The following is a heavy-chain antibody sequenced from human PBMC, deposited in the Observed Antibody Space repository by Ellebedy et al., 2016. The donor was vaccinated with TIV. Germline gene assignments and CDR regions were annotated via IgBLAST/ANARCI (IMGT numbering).Heavy chain of an antibody. CDR3: AISMVRGVIRGAFDI. Sequence: GESLKISXAASGFTFSSYAMSWVRQAPGKGLEWVSAISGSGGSTYYADSVKGRFTISRDNSKNSLYLQMNSLRAEDTALYYCAISMVRGVIRGAFDIWGQGTMVTVSS. V-gene: IGHV3-23*01. CDR2: ISGSGGST. J-gene: IGHJ3*02. D-gene: IGHD3-10*01. CDR1: GFTFSSYA.